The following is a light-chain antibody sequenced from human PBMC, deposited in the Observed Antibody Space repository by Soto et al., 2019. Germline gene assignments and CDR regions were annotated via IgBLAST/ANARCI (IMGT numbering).Light chain of an antibody. Sequence: DIQMTQSPSSLSASVGDRVTISCQASEDISNFLNWYQQKPGKAPKILIYDESVLEAAVPSRFSGGGSGTHFTLTISNLQAEDVGTYYCQQFDSLPLTFGGGTNVEIK. CDR3: QQFDSLPLT. V-gene: IGKV1-33*01. CDR1: EDISNF. CDR2: DES. J-gene: IGKJ4*01.